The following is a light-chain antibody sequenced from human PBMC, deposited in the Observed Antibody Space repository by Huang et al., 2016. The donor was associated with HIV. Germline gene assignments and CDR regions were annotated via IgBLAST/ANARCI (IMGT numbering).Light chain of an antibody. CDR3: QQYYSSPQT. Sequence: DIIMTQSPDSLAVSLGERATLNCRSSQSVYSSSTSKDYMPWFQQKPGQPTRLLLFWASTREAGVPDRFSGSGSGTHFTLTIANLEAEDAAIYYCQQYYSSPQTFGQGTRVEVK. V-gene: IGKV4-1*01. CDR1: QSVYSSSTSKDY. J-gene: IGKJ1*01. CDR2: WAS.